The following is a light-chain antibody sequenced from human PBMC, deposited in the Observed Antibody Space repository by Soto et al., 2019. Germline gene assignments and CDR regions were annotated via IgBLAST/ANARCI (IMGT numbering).Light chain of an antibody. J-gene: IGKJ2*01. V-gene: IGKV3-20*01. CDR1: QSVRSNY. CDR3: QQYGSSSYT. Sequence: EIVLTQSPGTRSLSPGERATLSCRASQSVRSNYLAWYQQKPGQAPRLLIYGASSRATGIPDRISGSGSGTDFTLTISRLEPEYFAVYYCQQYGSSSYTFGQGTKLEIK. CDR2: GAS.